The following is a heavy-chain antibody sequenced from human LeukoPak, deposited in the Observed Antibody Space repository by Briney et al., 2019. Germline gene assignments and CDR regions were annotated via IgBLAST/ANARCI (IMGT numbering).Heavy chain of an antibody. CDR2: IYYSGST. J-gene: IGHJ6*02. CDR3: ARYRQVKYYYYGMDV. V-gene: IGHV4-59*01. CDR1: GGSISSYY. Sequence: PSETLSLTCTVSGGSISSYYWSWIRQPPGKGLEWIGYIYYSGSTNYNPSLKSRVTISVDTPKNQFSLKLSSVTAADTAVYYCARYRQVKYYYYGMDVWGQGTTVTVSS. D-gene: IGHD3-16*02.